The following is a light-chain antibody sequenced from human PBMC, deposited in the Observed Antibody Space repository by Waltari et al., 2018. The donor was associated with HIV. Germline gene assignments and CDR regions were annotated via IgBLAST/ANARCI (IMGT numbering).Light chain of an antibody. CDR2: AAS. J-gene: IGKJ2*01. CDR3: QQFHSAPLT. V-gene: IGKV1-NL1*01. Sequence: DIQMTQTPSSLSASVGDSIIMTCRASQAIDDSLAWYHQRPGKAPELLLYAASRLPSGVPSRFRGSGSGADYALTIHNVQSEDSGTYYCQQFHSAPLTFGQGTKLEIK. CDR1: QAIDDS.